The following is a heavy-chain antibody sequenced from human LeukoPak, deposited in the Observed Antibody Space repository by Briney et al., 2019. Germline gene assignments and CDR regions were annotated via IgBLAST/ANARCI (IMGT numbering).Heavy chain of an antibody. CDR3: ARDSGYGGGYDYDFSDY. Sequence: GGSLRLSCAASGFTFSSYSMNWVRQAPGMGLEWVSSISSSSSYIYYADSVKGRFTISRDNAKNSLYLQMNSLRAEDTAVYYCARDSGYGGGYDYDFSDYWGQGTLVTVSS. V-gene: IGHV3-21*01. CDR2: ISSSSSYI. CDR1: GFTFSSYS. D-gene: IGHD5-12*01. J-gene: IGHJ4*02.